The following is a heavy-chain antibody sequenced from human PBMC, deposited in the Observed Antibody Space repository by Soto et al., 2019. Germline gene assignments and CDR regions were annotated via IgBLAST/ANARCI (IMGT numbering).Heavy chain of an antibody. D-gene: IGHD3-22*01. CDR3: ANLEYYYDSSGSPPFY. CDR1: GFTFSSYA. Sequence: GGSLRLSCAASGFTFSSYAMSWVRQAPGKGLEWVSAISGSGGSTYYADSVKGRFTISRDNSKNTLYLQMNSLRAEDTAVYYCANLEYYYDSSGSPPFYWGQGTLVTVSS. CDR2: ISGSGGST. J-gene: IGHJ4*02. V-gene: IGHV3-23*01.